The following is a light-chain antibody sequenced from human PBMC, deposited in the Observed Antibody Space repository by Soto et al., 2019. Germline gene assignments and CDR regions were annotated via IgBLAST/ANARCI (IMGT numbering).Light chain of an antibody. V-gene: IGKV3-15*01. Sequence: EIVMTQSPATLSASPGETVTLSCRASQSVRSNLAWYQQKPGQAPRLLIYDASNMATGIPDRFSGSGSGTEFALTISSLQSEDFAIYYCQQYDHWPPYTFGQGTKLEIK. CDR2: DAS. CDR1: QSVRSN. J-gene: IGKJ2*01. CDR3: QQYDHWPPYT.